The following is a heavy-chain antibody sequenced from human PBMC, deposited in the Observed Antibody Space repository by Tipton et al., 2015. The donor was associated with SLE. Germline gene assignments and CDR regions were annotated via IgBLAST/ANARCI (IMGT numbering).Heavy chain of an antibody. CDR1: GYTFTSYG. J-gene: IGHJ6*03. D-gene: IGHD3-3*01. CDR3: ARDRNYDFWSGYYTAYYMDV. Sequence: LVQSGAEVKKPGASVKVSCKASGYTFTSYGISWVRQAPGQGLEWMGWISAYNGNTNYAQKLQGRVTMTTDTSTSTAYMELRSLRSDDTAVYYCARDRNYDFWSGYYTAYYMDVWGKGTTVTVSS. CDR2: ISAYNGNT. V-gene: IGHV1-18*04.